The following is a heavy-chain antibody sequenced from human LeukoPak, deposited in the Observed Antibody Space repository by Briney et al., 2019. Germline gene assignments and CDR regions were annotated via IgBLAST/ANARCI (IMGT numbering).Heavy chain of an antibody. J-gene: IGHJ4*02. V-gene: IGHV4-4*07. CDR2: VHFSGNT. CDR1: SASVSSHH. D-gene: IGHD3-22*01. CDR3: ARDESSRDDSGRYHY. Sequence: PSETLSLTCAVSSASVSSHHCAWIRQPAGKGLEWVGRVHFSGNTNYNPSLKSRVAISLDKSKNELSLTLNSVSAADTAVYYCARDESSRDDSGRYHYWGGGALVTVSS.